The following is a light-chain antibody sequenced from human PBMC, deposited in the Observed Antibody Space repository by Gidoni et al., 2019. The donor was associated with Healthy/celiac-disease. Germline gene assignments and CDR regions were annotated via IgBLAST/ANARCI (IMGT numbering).Light chain of an antibody. Sequence: ELVLTQSPGTLSLSPGERATLSCRASQSGSSSYLAWYQQKPGQAPRLLIYGASSRATGLPDRFSGSGSGTDFTLTISRLEPEDLAVYYCQQYGSSPPLTFGGGTKVEIK. V-gene: IGKV3-20*01. CDR2: GAS. J-gene: IGKJ4*01. CDR3: QQYGSSPPLT. CDR1: QSGSSSY.